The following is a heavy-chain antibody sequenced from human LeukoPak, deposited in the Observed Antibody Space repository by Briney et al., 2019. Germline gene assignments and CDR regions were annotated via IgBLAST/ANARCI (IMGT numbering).Heavy chain of an antibody. J-gene: IGHJ3*02. D-gene: IGHD5-24*01. Sequence: SETLSLTCTVSGGSIRSGDFYWSWIRQPPGKGLEWIGYIYYSGGTDYNPSLKSRVTISVDTSKNQLSLKLRSVTAADTAVYYCARHVTISGPYDASDIWGQGTMVTVSP. CDR1: GGSIRSGDFY. V-gene: IGHV4-61*08. CDR3: ARHVTISGPYDASDI. CDR2: IYYSGGT.